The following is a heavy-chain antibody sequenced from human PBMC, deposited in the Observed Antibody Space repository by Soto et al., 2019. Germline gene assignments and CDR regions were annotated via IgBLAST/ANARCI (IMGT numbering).Heavy chain of an antibody. CDR1: GFTFSSYG. J-gene: IGHJ6*02. CDR2: ISYDGSNK. Sequence: PGGSLRLPCAASGFTFSSYGIHRVRQAPGKGLEWVAIISYDGSNKYYADSVKGRFTIYRDNSKNTLLLQMNSLRAEDTAVYYCAKDRCDCSGGNCCSSNCCYYGMDVWGQGTTVNVSS. V-gene: IGHV3-30*18. CDR3: AKDRCDCSGGNCCSSNCCYYGMDV. D-gene: IGHD2-15*01.